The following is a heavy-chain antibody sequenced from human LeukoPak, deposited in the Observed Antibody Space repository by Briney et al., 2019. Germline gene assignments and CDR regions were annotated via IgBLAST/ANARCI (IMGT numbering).Heavy chain of an antibody. Sequence: VSGGSISSXYXXXXRXXXGXGXXWIGYIYYSGSTNYNPSLKSRVTISVDTSKNQFSLKLSSVTAADTAVYYCARETTLGSLLDYWGQGTLVTVSS. CDR1: GGSISSXY. J-gene: IGHJ4*02. D-gene: IGHD1-26*01. CDR3: ARETTLGSLLDY. CDR2: IYYSGST. V-gene: IGHV4-59*01.